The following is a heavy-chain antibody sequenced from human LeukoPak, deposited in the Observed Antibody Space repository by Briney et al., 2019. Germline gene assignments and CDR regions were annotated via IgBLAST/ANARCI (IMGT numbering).Heavy chain of an antibody. Sequence: SETLSLTCTVSGSSISSYYWSWIRQPPGKGLEWIGYIYYSGSTNYNPSLKSRVTISVDTSKNQFSLKLSSVTAADTAVYYCAREGYSYGAGYFDYWGQGTLVTVSS. CDR2: IYYSGST. CDR1: GSSISSYY. J-gene: IGHJ4*02. D-gene: IGHD5-18*01. CDR3: AREGYSYGAGYFDY. V-gene: IGHV4-59*01.